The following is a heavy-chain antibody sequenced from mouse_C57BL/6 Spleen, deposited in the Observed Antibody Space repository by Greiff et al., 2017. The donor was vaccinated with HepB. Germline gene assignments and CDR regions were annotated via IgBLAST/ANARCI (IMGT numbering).Heavy chain of an antibody. CDR1: GFTFSDYG. CDR3: AGGLRAWFAY. Sequence: EVMLVESGGGLVKPGGSLKLSCAASGFTFSDYGMHWVRQAPEKGLEWVAYISSGSSTIYYADTVKGRFTISRDNAKNTLFLPMTSLRSEDTAMYYCAGGLRAWFAYWGQGTLVTGSA. V-gene: IGHV5-17*01. D-gene: IGHD2-4*01. J-gene: IGHJ3*01. CDR2: ISSGSSTI.